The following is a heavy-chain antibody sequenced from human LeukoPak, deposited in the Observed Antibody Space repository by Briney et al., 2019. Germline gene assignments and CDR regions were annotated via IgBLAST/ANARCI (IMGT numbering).Heavy chain of an antibody. V-gene: IGHV3-20*04. CDR1: GFTFDDYG. J-gene: IGHJ4*02. CDR2: LNWNGGST. D-gene: IGHD1-26*01. CDR3: ARDRSSGSYSPFDY. Sequence: GGSLRLSCAASGFTFDDYGMSWVRRAPGKGLEWVSGLNWNGGSTGYADSVKGRFTISRDNAKNSLYLQMSSLRAEDTAVYYCARDRSSGSYSPFDYWGQGTLVTVSS.